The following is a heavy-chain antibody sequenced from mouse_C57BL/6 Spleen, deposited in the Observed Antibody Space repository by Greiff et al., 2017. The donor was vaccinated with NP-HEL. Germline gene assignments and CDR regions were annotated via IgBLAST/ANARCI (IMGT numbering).Heavy chain of an antibody. J-gene: IGHJ3*01. CDR2: INPSTGGT. CDR1: GYSFTGYY. CDR3: ARESYKVAY. Sequence: EVQGVESGPELVKPGASVKISCKASGYSFTGYYMNWVKQSPEQSLEWIGEINPSTGGTTYNQKFKAKATLTVDKSSSTAYMQLKSLTSEDSAVYCCARESYKVAYWGQGTLVTVSS. V-gene: IGHV1-42*01. D-gene: IGHD1-1*01.